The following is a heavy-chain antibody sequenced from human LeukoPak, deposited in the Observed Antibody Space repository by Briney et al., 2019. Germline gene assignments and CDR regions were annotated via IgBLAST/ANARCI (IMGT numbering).Heavy chain of an antibody. Sequence: GGSLRLSCAASGFTFSSYTMNWVRQAPGKGLEWISQISSTSSTIYYADSVKGRFTISRDNAKNSLYLQMNSLRDEDTAVYYCARSRTVDYWGRGTLVTVSS. V-gene: IGHV3-48*02. J-gene: IGHJ4*02. CDR3: ARSRTVDY. D-gene: IGHD4-17*01. CDR2: ISSTSSTI. CDR1: GFTFSSYT.